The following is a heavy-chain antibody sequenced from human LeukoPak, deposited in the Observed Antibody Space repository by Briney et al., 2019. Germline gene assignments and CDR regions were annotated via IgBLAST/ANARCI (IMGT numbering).Heavy chain of an antibody. CDR1: GYTFTAYY. CDR2: INSNRGGT. V-gene: IGHV1-2*02. Sequence: ASVKVSCKASGYTFTAYYIHWVRQAPGQGLEWMGWINSNRGGTNYAQKFQGRVTMTRDTSISTAYMELRSVRSDDTAVYYCARDHGDDAFDIWGPGTMVTVSS. CDR3: ARDHGDDAFDI. D-gene: IGHD3-3*01. J-gene: IGHJ3*02.